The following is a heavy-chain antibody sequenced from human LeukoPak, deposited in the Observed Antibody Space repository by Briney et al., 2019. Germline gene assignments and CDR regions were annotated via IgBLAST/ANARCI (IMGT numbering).Heavy chain of an antibody. J-gene: IGHJ4*02. Sequence: GGSLRLSCAASGFTFDDYAMHWVRQAPGKGLEWVSGISWNSGSIGYADSVKGRFTISRDNAKNSLYLQMNSLRAEDTALYYCAKESGITGTTDWGQGTLVTVSS. D-gene: IGHD1-20*01. CDR3: AKESGITGTTD. CDR2: ISWNSGSI. CDR1: GFTFDDYA. V-gene: IGHV3-9*01.